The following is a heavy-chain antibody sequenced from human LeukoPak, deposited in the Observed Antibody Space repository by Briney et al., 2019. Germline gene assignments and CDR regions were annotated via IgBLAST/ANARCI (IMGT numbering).Heavy chain of an antibody. J-gene: IGHJ4*02. CDR3: AKGPPSSGYYYVDYFDY. Sequence: PGGSLRLSCAASGFTFSSYAMSWVRQAPGKGLEWVSAISGSGGSTYYADSVKGRFTISRDNSKNTLYLQMNSLRAEDTAVYYCAKGPPSSGYYYVDYFDYWGQGTLVTASS. CDR2: ISGSGGST. D-gene: IGHD3-22*01. CDR1: GFTFSSYA. V-gene: IGHV3-23*01.